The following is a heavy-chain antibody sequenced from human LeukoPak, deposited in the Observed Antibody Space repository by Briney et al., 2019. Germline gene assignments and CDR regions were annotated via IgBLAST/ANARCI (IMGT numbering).Heavy chain of an antibody. J-gene: IGHJ3*02. CDR3: ARYSGSFLREDAFDI. Sequence: GGSLRLSCAASGFTFSSYAMSWVRQAPGKGLEWVSAISGSGGSTYYADSVKGRFTISRDNSKNTLYLQMNSLRAEDTDVYYCARYSGSFLREDAFDIWGQGTMVTVSS. D-gene: IGHD1-26*01. V-gene: IGHV3-23*01. CDR1: GFTFSSYA. CDR2: ISGSGGST.